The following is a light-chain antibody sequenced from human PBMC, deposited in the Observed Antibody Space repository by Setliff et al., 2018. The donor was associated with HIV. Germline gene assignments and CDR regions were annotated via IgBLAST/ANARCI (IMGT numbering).Light chain of an antibody. J-gene: IGLJ1*01. V-gene: IGLV2-11*01. Sequence: QSALPQPRSVSGSPGQSVTISCTGTSSDVGGYNYVSWYQQHPGKAPKVMIYDVSKRPSGVPDRFSGSKSGNTASLTISGLQAEDEADYYCCSYAGSYIPYVFGTGTKVTVL. CDR3: CSYAGSYIPYV. CDR2: DVS. CDR1: SSDVGGYNY.